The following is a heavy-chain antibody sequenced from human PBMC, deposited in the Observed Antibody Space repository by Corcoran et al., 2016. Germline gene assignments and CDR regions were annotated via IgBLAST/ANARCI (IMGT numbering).Heavy chain of an antibody. Sequence: QVQLQESGPGLVKPSETLSLTCTVSGDSISSGYSWGWIRPPPGKGLEWIGSIYHSGSTYYNPSLKSRVTMSVDTSNMHFSLQLSFVTAADTAVYDCARSIYCTNDIGGRNYFDYWGQGTLVTVSS. J-gene: IGHJ4*02. CDR2: IYHSGST. V-gene: IGHV4-38-2*02. CDR1: GDSISSGYS. CDR3: ARSIYCTNDIGGRNYFDY. D-gene: IGHD2-8*01.